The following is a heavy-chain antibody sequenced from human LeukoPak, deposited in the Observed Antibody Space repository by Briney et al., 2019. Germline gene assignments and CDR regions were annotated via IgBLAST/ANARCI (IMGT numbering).Heavy chain of an antibody. Sequence: GASVKVSCKASGYTFTSYGISWVRQAPGQGLEWMGWISAYNGNTNYAQKLQGRVTMTTDTSTSTAYMELRSLRSDDTAVYYCASSKPEVILWFGELSFWGQGTLVTVSS. CDR2: ISAYNGNT. J-gene: IGHJ4*02. D-gene: IGHD3-10*01. V-gene: IGHV1-18*01. CDR3: ASSKPEVILWFGELSF. CDR1: GYTFTSYG.